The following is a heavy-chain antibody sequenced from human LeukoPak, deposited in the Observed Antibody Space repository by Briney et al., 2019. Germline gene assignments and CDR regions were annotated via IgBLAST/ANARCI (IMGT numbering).Heavy chain of an antibody. CDR2: IYYSGST. J-gene: IGHJ4*02. CDR3: ARSDYYDSSGYDYDY. V-gene: IGHV4-59*12. D-gene: IGHD3-22*01. Sequence: TSETLSLTCTVSGGSISSYYWSWIRQPPGKGLEWIGYIYYSGSTNYNPSLKSRVTISVDTSKNQFSLKLSSVTAADTAVYYCARSDYYDSSGYDYDYWGQGTLVTVSS. CDR1: GGSISSYY.